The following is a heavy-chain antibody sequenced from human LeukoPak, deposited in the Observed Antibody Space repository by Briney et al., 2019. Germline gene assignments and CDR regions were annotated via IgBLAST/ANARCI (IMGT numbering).Heavy chain of an antibody. V-gene: IGHV3-23*01. CDR1: GFIFNNYA. J-gene: IGHJ4*02. CDR3: ARDRYFDWLWFDY. CDR2: ISGSGGST. D-gene: IGHD3-9*01. Sequence: PGGSLRLSCAASGFIFNNYAMSWVRQAPGKGLEWVSVISGSGGSTYYADSVKGRFTISRDNAKNSLYLQMNSLRAEDTAVYYCARDRYFDWLWFDYWGQGTLVTVSS.